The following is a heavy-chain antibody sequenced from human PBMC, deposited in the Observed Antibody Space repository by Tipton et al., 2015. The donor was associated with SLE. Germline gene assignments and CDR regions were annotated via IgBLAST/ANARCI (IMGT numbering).Heavy chain of an antibody. D-gene: IGHD3-9*01. CDR3: ARDFARGSGYVY. J-gene: IGHJ4*01. Sequence: GLVKPSETLSLTCTVYVGSFSGHHWTWIRQPPGKGLEWIGEINQSGSTNYNPSLKSRVTISVDTSKNQFSLKLSSVTAADTAVYYCARDFARGSGYVYWGHGILVTVSS. CDR2: INQSGST. CDR1: VGSFSGHH. V-gene: IGHV4-34*01.